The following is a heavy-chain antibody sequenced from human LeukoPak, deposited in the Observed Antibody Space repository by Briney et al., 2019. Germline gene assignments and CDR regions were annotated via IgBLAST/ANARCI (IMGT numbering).Heavy chain of an antibody. CDR1: GYTFNSYG. CDR2: IHTYNGHT. J-gene: IGHJ3*02. D-gene: IGHD3-16*02. CDR3: ARGTKVTFGGVIAPLRDAFDI. V-gene: IGHV1-18*01. Sequence: ASVKVSCKSSGYTFNSYGITWVRQAPGQGLEWMGWIHTYNGHTNYAQKLQGRVTMTTDTSTSTAYMELRSLRSDDTAVYYCARGTKVTFGGVIAPLRDAFDIWGQGTMVTVSS.